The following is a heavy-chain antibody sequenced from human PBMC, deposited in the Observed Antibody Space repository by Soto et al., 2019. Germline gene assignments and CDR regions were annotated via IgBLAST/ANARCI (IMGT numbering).Heavy chain of an antibody. CDR3: ARADDFSDSFDY. D-gene: IGHD4-17*01. CDR2: IYYSGST. Sequence: SETLSLTCTVSGGSISSGDFYWSWIRQPPGKGLELIGNIYYSGSTYYNPSLRSRAIMSVDTSQNQFSLKLSSLTAADTAVYFCARADDFSDSFDYWGQGAPVTVSS. CDR1: GGSISSGDFY. J-gene: IGHJ4*02. V-gene: IGHV4-30-4*01.